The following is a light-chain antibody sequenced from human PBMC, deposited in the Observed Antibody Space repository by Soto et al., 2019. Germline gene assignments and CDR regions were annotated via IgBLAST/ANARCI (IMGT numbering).Light chain of an antibody. CDR3: QQYNNWPRT. J-gene: IGKJ1*01. V-gene: IGKV3-15*01. CDR1: QSVSSS. CDR2: GAS. Sequence: EIVLTQSPGTLSLSPGDRATLSCRASQSVSSSYFAWYQQKPGQAPRLLIYGASSRATGIPARFSGSGSGTEFTLTISSLQSEDFAVYYCQQYNNWPRTFGQGTKV.